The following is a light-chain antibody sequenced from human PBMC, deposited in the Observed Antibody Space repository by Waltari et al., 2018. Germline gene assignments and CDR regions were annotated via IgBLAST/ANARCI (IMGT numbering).Light chain of an antibody. CDR3: EQYDYLPPT. CDR2: DVS. Sequence: DVQMTQSPSSLSASVGDRVTITCQASQDITKYLNWYQQRPGKAPKHLIYDVSNLKTGVPSRYSGGGSGTDCSLTIRSLQPEDPGTYYCEQYDYLPPTLGQGTRLEIK. J-gene: IGKJ2*01. V-gene: IGKV1-33*01. CDR1: QDITKY.